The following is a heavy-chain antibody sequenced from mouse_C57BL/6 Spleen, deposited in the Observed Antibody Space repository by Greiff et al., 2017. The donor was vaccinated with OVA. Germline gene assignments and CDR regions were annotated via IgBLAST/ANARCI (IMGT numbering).Heavy chain of an antibody. CDR3: AREGTTVVATDAMDY. V-gene: IGHV3-6*01. J-gene: IGHJ4*01. CDR2: ISYDGSN. D-gene: IGHD1-1*01. Sequence: ESGPGLVKPSQSLSLTCSVTGYSITSGYYWNWIRQFPGNKLEWMGYISYDGSNNYNPSLKNRISITRDTSKNQFFLKLNSVTTEDTATYYCAREGTTVVATDAMDYWGQGTSVTVSS. CDR1: GYSITSGYY.